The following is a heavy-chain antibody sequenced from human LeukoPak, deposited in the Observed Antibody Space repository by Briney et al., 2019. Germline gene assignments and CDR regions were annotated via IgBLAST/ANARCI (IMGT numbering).Heavy chain of an antibody. V-gene: IGHV4-59*08. D-gene: IGHD6-19*01. CDR2: IYYSGST. CDR1: GGSISSYY. J-gene: IGHJ2*01. CDR3: ARQVTGYSSGWYWYFDL. Sequence: PSETLSLTCTVSGGSISSYYWSWIRQPPGKGLEWIGYIYYSGSTNYNPSLKSRVTISVDTSKNQFSLKLSSVTAADTAVYYCARQVTGYSSGWYWYFDLWGRGTLVTVSS.